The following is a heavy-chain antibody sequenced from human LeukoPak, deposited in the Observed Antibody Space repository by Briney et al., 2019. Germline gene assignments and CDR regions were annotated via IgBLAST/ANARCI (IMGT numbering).Heavy chain of an antibody. CDR3: ACRGDSSGYHYPFDY. CDR2: IRSNANTYAT. J-gene: IGHJ4*02. Sequence: GGSLRLSCAASGFRLSGSALPWVRQASGRGPEWVGRIRSNANTYATAYAASVTGRFNISRHDSKNTAYLQMDSLNTEDAAVYYCACRGDSSGYHYPFDYWGQGTQLTVPS. CDR1: GFRLSGSA. V-gene: IGHV3-73*01. D-gene: IGHD3-22*01.